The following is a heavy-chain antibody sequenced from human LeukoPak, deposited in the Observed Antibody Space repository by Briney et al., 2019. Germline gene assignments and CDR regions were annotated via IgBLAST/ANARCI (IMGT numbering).Heavy chain of an antibody. V-gene: IGHV3-21*01. Sequence: GGSLRLSCAASGFTFSSYSMNWVRQAPGKGLEWVSSISSSSYIYYADSVKGRFTISRDNAKNSLYLQMNSLRAEDTAMYYCARTGTLGNWFDPWGQGTLVTVSS. J-gene: IGHJ5*02. D-gene: IGHD3-10*01. CDR2: ISSSSYI. CDR3: ARTGTLGNWFDP. CDR1: GFTFSSYS.